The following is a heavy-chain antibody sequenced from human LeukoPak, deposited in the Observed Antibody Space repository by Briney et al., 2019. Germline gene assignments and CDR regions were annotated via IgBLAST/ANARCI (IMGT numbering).Heavy chain of an antibody. CDR3: ATYYTDAFDI. J-gene: IGHJ3*02. Sequence: ASVKVSCKASGYTFTSYDINWVRQATGQGLEWMGWMNPNSGNTGYAQMFQGRVTMTRNTSISTAYMELSSLRSEDTAVYYCATYYTDAFDIWGQGTMVTVSS. V-gene: IGHV1-8*01. CDR1: GYTFTSYD. CDR2: MNPNSGNT. D-gene: IGHD3-22*01.